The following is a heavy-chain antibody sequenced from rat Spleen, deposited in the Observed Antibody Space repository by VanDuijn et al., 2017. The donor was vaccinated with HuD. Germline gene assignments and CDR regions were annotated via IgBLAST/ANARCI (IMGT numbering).Heavy chain of an antibody. V-gene: IGHV2-30*01. D-gene: IGHD1-12*03. J-gene: IGHJ2*01. CDR2: IWTGGGT. Sequence: QVQLKESGPGLVQPSQTLSLTCTVSGFSLTSYNVHWVRQPTGKGLEWMGVIWTGGGTGYNSALKSRLSISRDTSKSKLFLKLNNLQTEDTAMFFCASQHYYDGYYRDFWGQGVMVTVSS. CDR1: GFSLTSYN. CDR3: ASQHYYDGYYRDF.